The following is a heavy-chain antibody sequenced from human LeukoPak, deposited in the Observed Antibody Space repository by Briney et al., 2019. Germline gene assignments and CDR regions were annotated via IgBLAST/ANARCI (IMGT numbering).Heavy chain of an antibody. CDR3: ARGLYDFWIGYYRS. V-gene: IGHV4-34*01. J-gene: IGHJ5*02. CDR1: GGSFSGYC. Sequence: KPSETLSLTCAVYGGSFSGYCWSWIRQPPGKGLEWIGEINHSGSTNYNPSLKSRVTISVDTSKNQFSLKLSSVTAADTAVYYCARGLYDFWIGYYRSWGQGTVVTVSS. CDR2: INHSGST. D-gene: IGHD3-3*01.